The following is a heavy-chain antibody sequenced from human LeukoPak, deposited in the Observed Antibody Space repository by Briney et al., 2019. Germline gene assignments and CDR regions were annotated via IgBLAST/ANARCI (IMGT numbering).Heavy chain of an antibody. CDR2: ISYDGSNK. CDR3: AREGLWELRSRNAFDI. J-gene: IGHJ3*02. V-gene: IGHV3-30-3*01. D-gene: IGHD1-26*01. Sequence: GGSLRLSCAASGFTFSSYAMHWVRQAPGKGLEWVAVISYDGSNKYYADSVKGRFTISRDNSKNTLYLQMNSLRAEDTAVYYCAREGLWELRSRNAFDIWGQGTMVTVSS. CDR1: GFTFSSYA.